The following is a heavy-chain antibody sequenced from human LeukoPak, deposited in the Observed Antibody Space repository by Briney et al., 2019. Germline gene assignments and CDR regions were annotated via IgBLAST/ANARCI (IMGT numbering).Heavy chain of an antibody. CDR3: ARTYYYDSGGYYTIDQ. J-gene: IGHJ4*02. V-gene: IGHV4-34*01. Sequence: SETLSLICSVSNGSINNYFWSWIRQPPGKGLEWIGEIHHSGSTNYNPSLRSRVTISVDKSKNQFSLKLSSVTAADTAVYYCARTYYYDSGGYYTIDQWGQGTLVTVSS. CDR1: NGSINNYF. D-gene: IGHD3-22*01. CDR2: IHHSGST.